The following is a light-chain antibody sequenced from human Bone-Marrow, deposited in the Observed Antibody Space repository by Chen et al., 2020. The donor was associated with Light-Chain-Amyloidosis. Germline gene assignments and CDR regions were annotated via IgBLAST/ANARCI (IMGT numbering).Light chain of an antibody. CDR2: DDS. J-gene: IGLJ3*02. Sequence: SYVLTQPSSASLAPGQTATIACGGNNIGSTSAHWYQQTPGQAPLLVVYDDSDRPSGIPERLSGSNSGNTATLTISRVEAGDEADYYCQVWDRSSDRPVFGGGTKLTVL. CDR3: QVWDRSSDRPV. V-gene: IGLV3-21*02. CDR1: NIGSTS.